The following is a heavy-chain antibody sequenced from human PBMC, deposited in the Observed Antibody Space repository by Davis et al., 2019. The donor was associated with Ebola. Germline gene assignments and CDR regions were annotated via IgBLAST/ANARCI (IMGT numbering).Heavy chain of an antibody. CDR2: IKQDGSEK. Sequence: PGGSLRLSCAASGFTFSSYWMSWVRQAPGKGLEWVANIKQDGSEKYYVDSVKGRFTISRDNAKNSLYLQMNSLRAEDTAVYYCAGLQLGDYYYYGMDVWGQGTTVTVSS. D-gene: IGHD7-27*01. CDR1: GFTFSSYW. CDR3: AGLQLGDYYYYGMDV. V-gene: IGHV3-7*01. J-gene: IGHJ6*02.